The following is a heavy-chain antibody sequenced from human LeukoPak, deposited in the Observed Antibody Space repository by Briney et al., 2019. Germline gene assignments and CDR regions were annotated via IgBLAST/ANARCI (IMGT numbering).Heavy chain of an antibody. Sequence: GASVKVSCKASGYTFTSYDINWVRQATGQGLEWMGWMNPNSGNTGYAQKFQGRVTITRNTSISTAYMELSSLRSEDTAVYYCARTVLTWNFAFDIWGQGTMVTVSS. CDR1: GYTFTSYD. CDR2: MNPNSGNT. CDR3: ARTVLTWNFAFDI. J-gene: IGHJ3*02. D-gene: IGHD1-7*01. V-gene: IGHV1-8*03.